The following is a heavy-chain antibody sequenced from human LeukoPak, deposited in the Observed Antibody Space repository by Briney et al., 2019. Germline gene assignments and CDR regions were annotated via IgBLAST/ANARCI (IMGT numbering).Heavy chain of an antibody. J-gene: IGHJ4*02. CDR1: GFTFSSYI. D-gene: IGHD5-12*01. CDR2: ISSSSSTI. Sequence: GGSLRLSCAASGFTFSSYIMNWVRQAPGKGLEWVSYISSSSSTIYYADSVKGRFTISRDNAKNSLYLQMNSLRAEDTAVYYCARERRDVDIVATFDYWGQGTLVTVSS. CDR3: ARERRDVDIVATFDY. V-gene: IGHV3-48*01.